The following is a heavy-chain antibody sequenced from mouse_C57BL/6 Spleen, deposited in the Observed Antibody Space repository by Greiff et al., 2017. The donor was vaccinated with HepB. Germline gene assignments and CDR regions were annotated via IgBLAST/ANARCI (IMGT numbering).Heavy chain of an antibody. CDR3: AREENGNYWYFDV. V-gene: IGHV5-6*01. J-gene: IGHJ1*03. Sequence: EVKLVESGGDLVKPGGSLKLSCAASGFTFSSYGMSWVRQTPDKRLEWVATISSGGSYTYYPDSVKGRFTISRDNAKNTLYLQMSSLKSEDTAMYYCAREENGNYWYFDVWGTGTTVTVSS. CDR1: GFTFSSYG. CDR2: ISSGGSYT. D-gene: IGHD2-1*01.